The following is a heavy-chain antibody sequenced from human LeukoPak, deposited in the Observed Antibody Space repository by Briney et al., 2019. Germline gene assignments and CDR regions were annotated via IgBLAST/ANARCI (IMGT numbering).Heavy chain of an antibody. V-gene: IGHV1-8*01. D-gene: IGHD3-22*01. J-gene: IGHJ6*02. CDR3: VYDSTGYYYYYYGMDV. Sequence: ASVKVSCKASGYTFTSYDINWVRQATGQGLEWMGWINPNSGNTGYAQKFQGRVTMTRNTSISTAYMELSSLRSEDTAVYYCVYDSTGYYYYYYGMDVWGQGTTVTVSS. CDR1: GYTFTSYD. CDR2: INPNSGNT.